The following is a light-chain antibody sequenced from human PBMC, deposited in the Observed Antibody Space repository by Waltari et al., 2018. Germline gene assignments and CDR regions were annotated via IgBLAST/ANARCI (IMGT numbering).Light chain of an antibody. CDR2: GAS. CDR3: QQSYSTLWT. V-gene: IGKV1-39*01. J-gene: IGKJ1*01. Sequence: DIQMTQSPSSLSASVGDRVTITCRASQSLNSYLNWYQQKPGKAPKLLIYGASRLQRGGQSRFSGSGSGTDVTLPISSLQQEDFATSYCQQSYSTLWTFGQGTKVEIK. CDR1: QSLNSY.